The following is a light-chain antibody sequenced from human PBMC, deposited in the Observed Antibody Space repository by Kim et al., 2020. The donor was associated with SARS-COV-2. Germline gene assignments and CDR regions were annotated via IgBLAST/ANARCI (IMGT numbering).Light chain of an antibody. Sequence: QLVLTQSPSASASLGASVKLTCTLSSGHSSYAIAWHQQQPEKGPRYLMKLNSDGSHSKGDGIPDRFSGSSSGAERYLTISSLQSEDEADYYCQTWGTGIRVFGGGTQRTVL. J-gene: IGLJ3*02. V-gene: IGLV4-69*01. CDR1: SGHSSYA. CDR2: LNSDGSH. CDR3: QTWGTGIRV.